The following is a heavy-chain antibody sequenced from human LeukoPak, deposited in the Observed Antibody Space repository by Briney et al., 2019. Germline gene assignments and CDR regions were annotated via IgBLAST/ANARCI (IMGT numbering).Heavy chain of an antibody. CDR2: IGFSTTYI. Sequence: GGSLRLSCAASGFTFSSHTINWVRQAPGRGLEWVSCIGFSTTYIHYADSVKGRFTVTRDNAKGSVSLQMNSLRAEDTAVYYCARDINSVAFDMWGQGTVVTVSS. J-gene: IGHJ3*02. CDR3: ARDINSVAFDM. V-gene: IGHV3-21*01. D-gene: IGHD1-1*01. CDR1: GFTFSSHT.